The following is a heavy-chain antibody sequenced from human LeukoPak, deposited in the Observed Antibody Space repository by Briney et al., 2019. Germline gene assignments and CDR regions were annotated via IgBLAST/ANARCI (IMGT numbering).Heavy chain of an antibody. V-gene: IGHV3-7*01. D-gene: IGHD6-25*01. CDR1: RFTFSTHW. CDR3: ARDQIARYPATFDL. J-gene: IGHJ4*02. CDR2: IKLDGTDK. Sequence: PGGSLRLSCAASRFTFSTHWMTWVRQAPGKGLEWVATIKLDGTDKYYVDSVKGRFTISRDNAKNSVYLQMNSLRAEDTAVYYCARDQIARYPATFDLWGQGTLVTVSS.